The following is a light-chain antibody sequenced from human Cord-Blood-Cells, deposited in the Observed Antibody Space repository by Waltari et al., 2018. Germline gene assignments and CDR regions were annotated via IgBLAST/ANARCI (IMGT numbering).Light chain of an antibody. CDR1: QSISSY. V-gene: IGKV1-39*01. J-gene: IGKJ2*01. CDR3: QQSYSTPYT. Sequence: DIQMTQGPSSLSASVGDRVTITCRESQSISSYLNWYQQKPGKAPKLLIYAASSLQSGVPSRFSGSGSGTDFTLTISSLQPEDFATYYCQQSYSTPYTFGQGTKLEIK. CDR2: AAS.